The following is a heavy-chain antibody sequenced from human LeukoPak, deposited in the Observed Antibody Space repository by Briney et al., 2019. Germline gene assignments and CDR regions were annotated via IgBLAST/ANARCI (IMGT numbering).Heavy chain of an antibody. V-gene: IGHV4-34*09. Sequence: PSETLSLTCAVYGGSFSGYYWSWIRQPPGKGLEWIGYIYNSGYTYYKSSLKIRVTMSVDTSKNQFSLKLRSVTAADTAVYYCARDTYYYGFDYWGQGTLVTVSS. CDR3: ARDTYYYGFDY. CDR2: IYNSGYT. J-gene: IGHJ4*02. D-gene: IGHD3-10*01. CDR1: GGSFSGYY.